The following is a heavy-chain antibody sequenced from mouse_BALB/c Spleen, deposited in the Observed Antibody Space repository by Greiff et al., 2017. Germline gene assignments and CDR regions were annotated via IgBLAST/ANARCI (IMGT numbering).Heavy chain of an antibody. CDR1: GYTFTSYW. J-gene: IGHJ3*01. CDR3: TRGEIIATVVSPFAY. D-gene: IGHD1-1*01. V-gene: IGHV1S81*02. Sequence: QVQLQQPGAELVKPGASVKLSCKASGYTFTSYWMHWVKQRPGQGLEWIGEINPSNGRTNYNEKFKSKATLTVDKSSSTAYMQLSSLTSEDSAVYYCTRGEIIATVVSPFAYWGQGTLVTVSA. CDR2: INPSNGRT.